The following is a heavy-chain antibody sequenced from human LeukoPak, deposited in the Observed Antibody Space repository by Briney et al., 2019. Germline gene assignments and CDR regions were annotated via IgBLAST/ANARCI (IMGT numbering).Heavy chain of an antibody. J-gene: IGHJ4*02. CDR1: GFTVSSNY. Sequence: GGSLRLSCAASGFTVSSNYMSWVRQAPGKGLEWVSVIYGGGSTYYADSVKGRFTISRDNSKNTLYLQMNSLRAEDTAVYYCARGYDFWSGSDYWGQGTLVTVSS. V-gene: IGHV3-53*01. D-gene: IGHD3-3*01. CDR2: IYGGGST. CDR3: ARGYDFWSGSDY.